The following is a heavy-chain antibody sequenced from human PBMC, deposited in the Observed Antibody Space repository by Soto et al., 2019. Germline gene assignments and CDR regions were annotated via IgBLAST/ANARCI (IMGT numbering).Heavy chain of an antibody. CDR3: ARGRWLRSSIDY. V-gene: IGHV4-34*01. D-gene: IGHD5-12*01. CDR2: INHSGST. Sequence: QVQLQQWGAGLLKPSETPSLTCAVYGGSFSGYHWSWIRQPPGKGLEWIGEINHSGSTNYNPSLKSRVTISVDTSKNQFSLKLSSVTAADTAVYYCARGRWLRSSIDYWGQGTLVTVSS. CDR1: GGSFSGYH. J-gene: IGHJ4*02.